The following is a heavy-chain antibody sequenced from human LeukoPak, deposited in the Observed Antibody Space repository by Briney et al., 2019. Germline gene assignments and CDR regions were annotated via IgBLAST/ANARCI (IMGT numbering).Heavy chain of an antibody. Sequence: ASVKVSCKASGYTFTGYYMHWVRQAPGQGLEWMGWINPNSGGTNYAQKFQGRVTMTRDTSISTAYMELSRLRSDDTAVYYCARAPLNSGYVQANDAFDIWGQGTMVTVSS. CDR1: GYTFTGYY. V-gene: IGHV1-2*02. J-gene: IGHJ3*02. D-gene: IGHD5-12*01. CDR2: INPNSGGT. CDR3: ARAPLNSGYVQANDAFDI.